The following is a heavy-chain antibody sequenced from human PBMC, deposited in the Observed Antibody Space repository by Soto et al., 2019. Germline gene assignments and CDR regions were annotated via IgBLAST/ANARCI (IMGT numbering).Heavy chain of an antibody. CDR2: IYYSGST. CDR1: GGSISSYY. D-gene: IGHD3-22*01. J-gene: IGHJ4*02. CDR3: ARNNGRENYYDSSGYYVVY. V-gene: IGHV4-59*01. Sequence: SETLSLTCTVSGGSISSYYWSWIRQPPGKGLEWIGYIYYSGSTNYKSSLKSRVTISVDTSKNQFSLKLSSVTAADTAVYYCARNNGRENYYDSSGYYVVYWGQGTLVT.